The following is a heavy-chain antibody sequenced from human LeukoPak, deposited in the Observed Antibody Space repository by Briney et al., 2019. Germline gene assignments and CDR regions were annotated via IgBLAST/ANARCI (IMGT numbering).Heavy chain of an antibody. CDR2: ISWNSGSI. Sequence: GGSLRLSCAASGFTFDDYAMHWVRQAPGKGLEWVSGISWNSGSIGYADSVKGRFTTSRDNAKNSLYLQMNSLRAEDTALYYRAKDMRLKWELLLFDYWGQGTLVTVSS. J-gene: IGHJ4*02. V-gene: IGHV3-9*01. CDR1: GFTFDDYA. D-gene: IGHD1-26*01. CDR3: AKDMRLKWELLLFDY.